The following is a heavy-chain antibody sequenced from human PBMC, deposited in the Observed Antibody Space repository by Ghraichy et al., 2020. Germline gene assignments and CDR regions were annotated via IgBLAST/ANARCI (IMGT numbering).Heavy chain of an antibody. CDR2: IYYSGST. V-gene: IGHV4-59*01. Sequence: SETLSLTCTVSGGSISSYYWSWIRQPPGKGLEWIGYIYYSGSTNYNPSLKSRVTISVDTSKNQFSLKLSSVTAADTAVYYCARVSRGVYYGSGSYSTGPRYYFDYWGQGTLVTVSS. D-gene: IGHD3-10*01. CDR1: GGSISSYY. CDR3: ARVSRGVYYGSGSYSTGPRYYFDY. J-gene: IGHJ4*02.